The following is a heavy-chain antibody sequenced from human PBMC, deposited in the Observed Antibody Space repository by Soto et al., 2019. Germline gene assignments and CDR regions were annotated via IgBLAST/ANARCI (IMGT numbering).Heavy chain of an antibody. J-gene: IGHJ4*02. CDR2: INPNSGGT. D-gene: IGHD2-15*01. CDR3: ARVGRRYCGGGSCYPGAY. CDR1: GYTFTGYY. Sequence: QVQLVQSGAEVKKPGASVKVSCKASGYTFTGYYMHWVRQAPGQGLEWMGWINPNSGGTNYAQKFQGRVTMTRDTFISTDYMELSRLRSDGTAVYYCARVGRRYCGGGSCYPGAYWGQGTLVTVSS. V-gene: IGHV1-2*02.